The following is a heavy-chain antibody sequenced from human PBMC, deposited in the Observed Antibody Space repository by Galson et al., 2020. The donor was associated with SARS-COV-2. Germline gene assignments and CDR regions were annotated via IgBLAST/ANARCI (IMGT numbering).Heavy chain of an antibody. D-gene: IGHD5-18*01. CDR2: INHSGST. V-gene: IGHV4-34*01. CDR1: GGSFSGYY. J-gene: IGHJ6*02. Sequence: ETSETLSLTCAVYGGSFSGYYWSWIRQPPGKGLEWIGEINHSGSTNYNPSLKSRVTISVDTSKNQFSLKLSSVTAADTAVYYCARGGVTDYYYGMDVWGQGTTVTVSS. CDR3: ARGGVTDYYYGMDV.